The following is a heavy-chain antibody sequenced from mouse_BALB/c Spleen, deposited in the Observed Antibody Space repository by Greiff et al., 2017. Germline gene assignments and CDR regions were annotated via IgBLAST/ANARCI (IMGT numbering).Heavy chain of an antibody. D-gene: IGHD2-4*01. CDR3: AVYYDYVYYAMDY. CDR2: IWGDGST. J-gene: IGHJ4*01. CDR1: GFSLTGYG. V-gene: IGHV2-6-7*01. Sequence: VKLMESGPGLVAPSQSLSITCTVSGFSLTGYGVNWVRQPPGKGLEWLGMIWGDGSTDYNSALKSRLSISKDNSKSQVFLKMNSLQTDDTARYYCAVYYDYVYYAMDYWGQGTSVTVSS.